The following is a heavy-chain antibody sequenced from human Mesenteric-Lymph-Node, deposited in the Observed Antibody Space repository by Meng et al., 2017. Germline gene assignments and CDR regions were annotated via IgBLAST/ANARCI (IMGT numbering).Heavy chain of an antibody. CDR1: GGSISSGSYY. J-gene: IGHJ4*02. Sequence: SETLSLTCTVSGGSISSGSYYWSWIRQPAGKGLEWIGRIYTSGSTNYNPSLKSRVTISVDTSKNQFSLKLSSVTAADTAVYYCARGRPLDYWGQGTLVTVSS. V-gene: IGHV4-61*02. CDR2: IYTSGST. CDR3: ARGRPLDY.